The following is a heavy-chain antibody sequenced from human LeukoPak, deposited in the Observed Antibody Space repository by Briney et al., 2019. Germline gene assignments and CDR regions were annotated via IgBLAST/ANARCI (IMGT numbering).Heavy chain of an antibody. Sequence: SQTLSLTCAISGDSVSSNSAAWNWIRQSPSRGLEWLGRTYYRSKWYNDYAVSVKSRITINPDTSKNQFSLQLNSVTPEDTAVYYCAREDTAMVFGDYYYYGVDVWGQGTTVTVSS. D-gene: IGHD5-18*01. V-gene: IGHV6-1*01. J-gene: IGHJ6*02. CDR3: AREDTAMVFGDYYYYGVDV. CDR2: TYYRSKWYN. CDR1: GDSVSSNSAA.